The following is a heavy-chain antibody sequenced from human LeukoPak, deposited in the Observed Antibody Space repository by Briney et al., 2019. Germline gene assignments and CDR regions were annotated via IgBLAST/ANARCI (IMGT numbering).Heavy chain of an antibody. D-gene: IGHD4-11*01. Sequence: SEPLSLTCTVSGGPISSYYWSWIRQPAGKGLDWIGRIYTSGSTNYNPSLKSRVTMSVDTSKNQFSLKLSSVTAADTAVYYCASLSDYSNYRYYYYMDVWGKGTTVTVSS. CDR2: IYTSGST. CDR1: GGPISSYY. J-gene: IGHJ6*03. V-gene: IGHV4-4*07. CDR3: ASLSDYSNYRYYYYMDV.